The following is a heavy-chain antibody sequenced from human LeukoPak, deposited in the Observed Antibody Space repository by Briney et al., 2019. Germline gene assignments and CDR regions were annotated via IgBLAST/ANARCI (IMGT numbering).Heavy chain of an antibody. CDR1: GFTFSSYW. V-gene: IGHV3-7*01. CDR3: ARDPSHYYDSSGYF. Sequence: ETGGSLRLSCAASGFTFSSYWMSWVRQAPGKGVEGVANIKQDGSEKYYVDSVKGRFTISRDNAKNSLYLQMNSLRAEDTAVYYCARDPSHYYDSSGYFWGQGTLVTVSS. CDR2: IKQDGSEK. J-gene: IGHJ4*02. D-gene: IGHD3-22*01.